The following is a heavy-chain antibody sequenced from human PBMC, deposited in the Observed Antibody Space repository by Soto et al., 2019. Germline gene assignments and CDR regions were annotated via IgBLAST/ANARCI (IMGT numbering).Heavy chain of an antibody. V-gene: IGHV5-51*01. D-gene: IGHD6-6*01. CDR2: IYPGDSDT. CDR1: GYSFTSYW. Sequence: RGESLKISCKGSGYSFTSYWIGWGRQMPGKGLEWMGIIYPGDSDTRCSPSFQGQVTISADKSISTAYLQWSSLKASDTARYYCARQAPYGAVAARPDYWGQGTLVTVSS. J-gene: IGHJ4*02. CDR3: ARQAPYGAVAARPDY.